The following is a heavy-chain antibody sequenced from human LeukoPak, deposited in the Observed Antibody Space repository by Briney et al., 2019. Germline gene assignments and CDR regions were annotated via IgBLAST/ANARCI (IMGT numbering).Heavy chain of an antibody. CDR1: GGSFSGYY. CDR3: ATDFRSYHYYYMDV. CDR2: INHSGST. J-gene: IGHJ6*03. Sequence: SETLSLTCAVYGGSFSGYYWSWIRQPPGKGLEWIGEINHSGSTNYNPSLKSRVTISVDTSKNQFSLKLSSVTAADTAVYYCATDFRSYHYYYMDVWGKGTTVTVSS. V-gene: IGHV4-34*01.